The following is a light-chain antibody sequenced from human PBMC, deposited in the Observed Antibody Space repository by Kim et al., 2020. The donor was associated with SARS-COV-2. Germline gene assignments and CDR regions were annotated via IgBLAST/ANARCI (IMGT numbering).Light chain of an antibody. CDR1: QSISSW. V-gene: IGKV1-5*03. J-gene: IGKJ1*01. Sequence: DIQMTQSPSTLSASVGDRVTITCRASQSISSWLAWYQQKPGKAPKLLIYKASSLESGVPSRFSGSGSGTEFTLTISSLQPHDFATYYCQQYNSSPWTFGQGTKVDIK. CDR2: KAS. CDR3: QQYNSSPWT.